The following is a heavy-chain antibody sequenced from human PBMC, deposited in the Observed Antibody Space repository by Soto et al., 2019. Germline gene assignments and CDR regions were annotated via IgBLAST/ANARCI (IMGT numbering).Heavy chain of an antibody. CDR1: GGTFSTYT. J-gene: IGHJ6*02. CDR3: ARDMATIDYYYYGMDV. CDR2: IIPIIGII. D-gene: IGHD5-12*01. V-gene: IGHV1-69*04. Sequence: SVKVSCKASGGTFSTYTITWVRQAPGQGLEWMGRIIPIIGIINYAQKFQGRVTISADKFTSTAYMELSSLRSEDTAVYYCARDMATIDYYYYGMDVWGQGTTVTSP.